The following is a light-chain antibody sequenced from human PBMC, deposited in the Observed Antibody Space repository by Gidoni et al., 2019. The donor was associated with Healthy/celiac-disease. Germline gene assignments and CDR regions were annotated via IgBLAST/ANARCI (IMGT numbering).Light chain of an antibody. CDR2: DAS. CDR1: QSVSSY. Sequence: EIVLTQSPATLSLSPGERATLSCRASQSVSSYLAWYQQKPGQAPRLLIYDASNRATGIPARFSGSGPGTDFTLTISSLEPEDFAVYYCQQRSNCPFXPXTKVDIK. CDR3: QQRSNCP. J-gene: IGKJ3*01. V-gene: IGKV3D-11*02.